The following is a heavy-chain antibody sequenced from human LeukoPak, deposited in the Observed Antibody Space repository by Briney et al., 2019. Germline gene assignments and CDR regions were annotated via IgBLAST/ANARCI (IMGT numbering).Heavy chain of an antibody. V-gene: IGHV1-2*04. J-gene: IGHJ5*02. Sequence: ASVKVSCKASGYTSTGYYMHWVRQAPGQGLEWMGWINPNSGGTNYAQKFQGWVTMTRDTSISTAYMELSRLRSDDTAVYYCARGTRYYYDSSDQYNWFDPWGQGTLVTVSP. CDR2: INPNSGGT. CDR1: GYTSTGYY. D-gene: IGHD3-22*01. CDR3: ARGTRYYYDSSDQYNWFDP.